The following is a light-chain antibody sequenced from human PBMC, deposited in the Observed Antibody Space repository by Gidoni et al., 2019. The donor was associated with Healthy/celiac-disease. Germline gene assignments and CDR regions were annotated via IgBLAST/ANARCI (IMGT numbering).Light chain of an antibody. J-gene: IGKJ2*01. V-gene: IGKV1-33*01. CDR1: QDISNY. CDR3: QQYDNLPPI. CDR2: DAS. Sequence: DIQMTQSPSSLSASVGDRVTITCQASQDISNYLNWYQQKPGKAPKLLIYDASNLETGVPSRVSGSGSGTYFTFTISSLQPEDIATYYCQQYDNLPPIFGQGTKLEIK.